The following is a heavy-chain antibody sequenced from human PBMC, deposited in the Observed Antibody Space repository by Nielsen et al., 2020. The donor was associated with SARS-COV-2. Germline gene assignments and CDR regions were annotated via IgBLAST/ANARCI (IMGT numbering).Heavy chain of an antibody. V-gene: IGHV3-11*04. J-gene: IGHJ6*03. D-gene: IGHD3-9*01. CDR1: GFTFSDYY. CDR3: ARDKNEYYDILTGYYPYYMDV. Sequence: GESLKISCAASGFTFSDYYMSWIRQAPGKGLEWVSYISSSGSTIYYADSVKGRFTISRDNAKNSLYLQMNSLRAEDTAVYYCARDKNEYYDILTGYYPYYMDVWGKGTTVTVSS. CDR2: ISSSGSTI.